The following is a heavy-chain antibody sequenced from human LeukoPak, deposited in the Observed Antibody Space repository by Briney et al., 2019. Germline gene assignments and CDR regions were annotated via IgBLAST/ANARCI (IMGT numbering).Heavy chain of an antibody. CDR2: ISWNSGSI. D-gene: IGHD6-19*01. J-gene: IGHJ4*02. V-gene: IGHV3-9*01. CDR1: GFTFDDYA. Sequence: PGGSLRLSCAASGFTFDDYAMHWVRHAPGKGLEWVSGISWNSGSIGYADSVKGRFTISRDNAKNSLYLQMNSLRAEDTALYYCAKDINDSSGFFDYWGQGTLVTVSS. CDR3: AKDINDSSGFFDY.